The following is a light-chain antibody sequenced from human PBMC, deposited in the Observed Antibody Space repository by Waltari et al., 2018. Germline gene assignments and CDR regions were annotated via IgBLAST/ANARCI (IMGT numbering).Light chain of an antibody. CDR2: GND. CDR3: QSYDDSLRASV. CDR1: PSHIGAGHA. J-gene: IGLJ2*01. V-gene: IGLV1-40*01. Sequence: QSVLTQAPSAFGAPGQRVTISCFGGPSHIGAGHAVPWYQQLPGTAPKLLIYGNDNRPSGGPDRFSASKSGTSASLAITGLQADDEAIYFCQSYDDSLRASVFGGGARLTVL.